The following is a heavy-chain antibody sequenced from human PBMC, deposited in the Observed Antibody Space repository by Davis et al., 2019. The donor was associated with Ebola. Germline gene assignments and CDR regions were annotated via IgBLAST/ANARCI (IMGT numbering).Heavy chain of an antibody. CDR3: ARVGGSCYGY. CDR1: GFTFSDYY. D-gene: IGHD2-15*01. CDR2: ISSSSTYT. Sequence: PGGSLRLSCAASGFTFSDYYMSWIRQAPGKGLEWVSDISSSSTYTNYADSVKGRFTISRDNAKNSLSLEMNSLRAEDTAVYYCARVGGSCYGYWGQGALVSVSS. V-gene: IGHV3-11*06. J-gene: IGHJ4*02.